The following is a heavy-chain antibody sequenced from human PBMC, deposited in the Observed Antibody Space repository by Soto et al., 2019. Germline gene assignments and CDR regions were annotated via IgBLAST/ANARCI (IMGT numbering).Heavy chain of an antibody. J-gene: IGHJ4*02. CDR2: INPNSGGT. D-gene: IGHD3-22*01. V-gene: IGHV1-2*02. CDR3: AREGRDFYDSSGYYYGNDY. CDR1: GCTFTGYY. Sequence: ASVKVSCKASGCTFTGYYMHWVRQAPGQGLEWMGWINPNSGGTNYAQKFQGRVTMTRDTSISTAYMELSRLRSDDTAVYYCAREGRDFYDSSGYYYGNDYWGQGTLVTVSS.